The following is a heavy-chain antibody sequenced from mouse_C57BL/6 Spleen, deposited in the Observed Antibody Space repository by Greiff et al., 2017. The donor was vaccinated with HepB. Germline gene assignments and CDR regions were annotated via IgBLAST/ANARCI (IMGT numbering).Heavy chain of an antibody. CDR1: GYTFTDHT. V-gene: IGHV1-78*01. CDR3: AILVAIAMDY. J-gene: IGHJ4*01. CDR2: IYPSEGST. D-gene: IGHD2-12*01. Sequence: QVQLQQSDAELVKPGASVKISCKVSGYTFTDHTIHWMKQSPEQGLEWIGYIYPSEGSTKYNEKFKGKATVTAAKSSSTAYMQLNILTSEDSAVYFCAILVAIAMDYWGQGTSVTVSS.